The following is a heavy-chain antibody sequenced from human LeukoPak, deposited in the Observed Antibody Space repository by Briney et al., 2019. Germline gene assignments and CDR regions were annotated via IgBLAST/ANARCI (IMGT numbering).Heavy chain of an antibody. J-gene: IGHJ6*03. CDR1: GGSFSGYY. V-gene: IGHV4-34*01. D-gene: IGHD6-13*01. CDR3: ARGCSSSWYSHYYYYYYMDV. Sequence: SETLSLTCAVYGGSFSGYYWSWIRQPPGKGLEWIGEINHSGSTNYNPSLKSRVTISVDTSKNQFSLKLSSVTTADTAVYYCARGCSSSWYSHYYYYYYMDVWGKGTTVTVSS. CDR2: INHSGST.